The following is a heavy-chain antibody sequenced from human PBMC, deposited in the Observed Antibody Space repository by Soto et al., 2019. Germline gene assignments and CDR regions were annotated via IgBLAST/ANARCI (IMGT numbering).Heavy chain of an antibody. CDR2: INPDGTRT. Sequence: EVQLVESGGGLVQPGGSLRLSCAALKFTFSGYWMHWVRQGPGKGLVWVSRINPDGTRTTYADSVKGRFTISRDNGENTLFLQMNSLRAEDTAVYYCVRVARGSYDWCDPWGQGTLVTVSP. D-gene: IGHD1-26*01. CDR3: VRVARGSYDWCDP. CDR1: KFTFSGYW. V-gene: IGHV3-74*01. J-gene: IGHJ5*02.